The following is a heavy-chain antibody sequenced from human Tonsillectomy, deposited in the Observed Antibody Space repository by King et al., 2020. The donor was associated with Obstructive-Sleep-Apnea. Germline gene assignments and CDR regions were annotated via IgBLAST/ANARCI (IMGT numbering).Heavy chain of an antibody. J-gene: IGHJ1*01. Sequence: EQLVQSGAEVKKPGASVKVSCKASGYTFTGYYMHWVRQAPGQGLEWMGWINPNSGGTNYAQKFQGRVTMTRDTSISTAYMELSRLRSDDTAVYYCARVQLDIVVVPAAMDGEYFQHWGQGTLVTVSS. CDR2: INPNSGGT. CDR3: ARVQLDIVVVPAAMDGEYFQH. CDR1: GYTFTGYY. D-gene: IGHD2-2*01. V-gene: IGHV1-2*02.